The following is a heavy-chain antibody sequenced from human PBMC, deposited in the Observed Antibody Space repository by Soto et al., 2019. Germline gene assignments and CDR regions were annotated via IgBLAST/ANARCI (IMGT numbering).Heavy chain of an antibody. V-gene: IGHV3-23*01. D-gene: IGHD6-19*01. Sequence: PGGSLRLSCAASGFTFSSYAMSWVRQAPGKGLEWVSLISGSGGSTYYADSVKGRFTISRDNSKNTLYLQMNSLRAEDTAVYYCAKGWQWLVSPFDYWGQGTLVTVSS. CDR2: ISGSGGST. CDR1: GFTFSSYA. CDR3: AKGWQWLVSPFDY. J-gene: IGHJ4*02.